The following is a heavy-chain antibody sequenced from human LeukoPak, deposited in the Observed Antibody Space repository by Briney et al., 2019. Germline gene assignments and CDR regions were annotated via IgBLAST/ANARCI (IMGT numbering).Heavy chain of an antibody. J-gene: IGHJ4*02. CDR2: ISSSSSYI. CDR1: GFTFSSYS. V-gene: IGHV3-21*01. CDR3: ARDQVSVAGTGIDY. Sequence: GRSLRLACAAAGFTFSSYSMNWVRQAPGKGREWVASISSSSSYIYYADSVKGRFTVSRDNAKNSLYLQMNSLRAEDTAVYYCARDQVSVAGTGIDYWGQGTLVTVSS. D-gene: IGHD6-19*01.